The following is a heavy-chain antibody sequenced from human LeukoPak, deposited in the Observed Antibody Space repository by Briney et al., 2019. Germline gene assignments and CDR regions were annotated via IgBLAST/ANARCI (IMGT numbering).Heavy chain of an antibody. D-gene: IGHD5-24*01. J-gene: IGHJ4*02. Sequence: SVTVSCKASGGTFSSYAISWVRQAPGQGLEWMGGIIPIFGTANYAQKFQGRVTITADKSTSTAYMELSSLRSEDTAVYYCAAAGTRWLQLKDYWGQGTLVTVSS. V-gene: IGHV1-69*06. CDR1: GGTFSSYA. CDR3: AAAGTRWLQLKDY. CDR2: IIPIFGTA.